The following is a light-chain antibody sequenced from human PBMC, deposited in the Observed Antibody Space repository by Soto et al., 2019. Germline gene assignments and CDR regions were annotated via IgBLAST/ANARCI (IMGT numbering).Light chain of an antibody. J-gene: IGKJ1*01. CDR1: QSVRSSY. CDR3: QQYGTSPVA. CDR2: AAS. Sequence: EIVLTQSPGTLSLSPGERATLSCMASQSVRSSYLAWYQQKPGQAPRLLIYAASSRATGIPDRFSGSGSGTDFTLTISRLEPEDFAVYYCQQYGTSPVAFGQGTKVDIK. V-gene: IGKV3-20*01.